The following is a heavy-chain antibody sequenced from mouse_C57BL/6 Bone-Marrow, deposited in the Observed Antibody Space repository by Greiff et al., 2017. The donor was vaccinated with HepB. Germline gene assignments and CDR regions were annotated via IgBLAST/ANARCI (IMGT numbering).Heavy chain of an antibody. CDR3: TRRGIYDYALYY. Sequence: QVQLQQPGAELVKPGASVKLSCKASGYTFTSYWMHWVKQRPGQGLEWIGMIHPNSGSTNYNEKFKSKATLTVDKSSSTASMQLSSLTSEDSAVYYCTRRGIYDYALYYWGQGTTLTVSS. J-gene: IGHJ2*01. V-gene: IGHV1-64*01. CDR1: GYTFTSYW. CDR2: IHPNSGST. D-gene: IGHD2-4*01.